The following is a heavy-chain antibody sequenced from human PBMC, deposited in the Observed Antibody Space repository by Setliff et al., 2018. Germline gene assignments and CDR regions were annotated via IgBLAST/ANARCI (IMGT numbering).Heavy chain of an antibody. CDR2: IKSKTDGGTT. J-gene: IGHJ6*03. D-gene: IGHD2-2*01. CDR3: TTDCTTTRCTMDV. V-gene: IGHV3-15*01. Sequence: GGSLRLSCAASGFTFSNDWMSWVRQAPGKGLEWIGHIKSKTDGGTTDYAAPVEGRFTTSRDDSRSTVYLQMNSLKTEDTAVYYCTTDCTTTRCTMDVWGKGTMVTVSS. CDR1: GFTFSNDW.